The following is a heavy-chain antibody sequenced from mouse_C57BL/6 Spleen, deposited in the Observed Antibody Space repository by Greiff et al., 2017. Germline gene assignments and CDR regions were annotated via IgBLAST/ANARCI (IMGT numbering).Heavy chain of an antibody. CDR3: TKDSSGYDYAMDY. CDR2: IDPETGGT. CDR1: GYTFTDYE. D-gene: IGHD3-2*02. J-gene: IGHJ4*01. V-gene: IGHV1-15*01. Sequence: VQLQQSGAELVRPGASVTLSCKASGYTFTDYEMHWVKQKPVHGLEWIGAIDPETGGTAYNQKFKGKAILTADKSSSTAYMELRSLTSEDSAVYYCTKDSSGYDYAMDYWGQGTSVTVSS.